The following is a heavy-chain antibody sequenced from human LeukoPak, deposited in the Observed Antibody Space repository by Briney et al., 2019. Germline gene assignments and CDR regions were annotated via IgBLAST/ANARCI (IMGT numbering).Heavy chain of an antibody. Sequence: SETLSLTCTVSGGSISSYYWSWIRQPPGKGLEGIGYIYYSGSTNYNPSLKSRVTISVDTSTNQFSLKLSSVTAADTAVYYCAREGALAVAGTGFDYWGQGTLVTVSS. CDR2: IYYSGST. D-gene: IGHD6-19*01. J-gene: IGHJ4*02. V-gene: IGHV4-59*01. CDR3: AREGALAVAGTGFDY. CDR1: GGSISSYY.